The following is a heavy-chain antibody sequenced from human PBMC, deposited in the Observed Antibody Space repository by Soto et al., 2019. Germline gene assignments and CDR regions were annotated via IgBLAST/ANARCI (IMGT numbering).Heavy chain of an antibody. CDR2: IIPIFGTA. CDR3: ARGIVEYRSSTPILVF. D-gene: IGHD6-6*01. CDR1: GGTFSSYA. J-gene: IGHJ4*02. Sequence: GASVKVSCKASGGTFSSYAISWVRQAPGQGLEWMGGIIPIFGTANYAQKFQGRVTITADESTSTAYMELSSLRSEDTAVYYCARGIVEYRSSTPILVFWGQGTLVTVSS. V-gene: IGHV1-69*13.